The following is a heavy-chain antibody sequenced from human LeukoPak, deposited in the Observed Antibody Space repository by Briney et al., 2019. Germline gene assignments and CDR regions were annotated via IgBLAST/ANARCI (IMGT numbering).Heavy chain of an antibody. CDR3: ARDPLRDDYVWGNYRNGADY. CDR1: GFTFSSYG. V-gene: IGHV3-33*01. D-gene: IGHD3-16*02. J-gene: IGHJ4*02. CDR2: IWYDGSNK. Sequence: GGSLRLSCAASGFTFSSYGMHWVRQAPGKGLEWVAVIWYDGSNKYYADSVKGRFTISRDNSKNTLYLQMNSLRAEDTAVYYCARDPLRDDYVWGNYRNGADYWGQGTLVTVSS.